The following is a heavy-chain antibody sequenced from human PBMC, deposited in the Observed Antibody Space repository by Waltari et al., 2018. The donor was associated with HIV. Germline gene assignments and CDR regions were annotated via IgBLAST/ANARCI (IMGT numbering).Heavy chain of an antibody. CDR3: ARGLDILTGHYHWFLDV. D-gene: IGHD3-9*01. CDR1: GGSITSGDYY. CDR2: VYTSGGP. V-gene: IGHV4-61*02. J-gene: IGHJ2*01. Sequence: QVQLQESGPGLVKPSQTLSLTCTVSGGSITSGDYYWTWIRQPAGKGLEWIGRVYTSGGPNYNPSLRIRVTMSLDTSKNQFSLRLTSVTAADTAVYYCARGLDILTGHYHWFLDVWGRGTLVTVSS.